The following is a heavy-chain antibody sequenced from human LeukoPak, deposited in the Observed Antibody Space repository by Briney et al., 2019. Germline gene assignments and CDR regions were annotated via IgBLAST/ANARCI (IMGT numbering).Heavy chain of an antibody. J-gene: IGHJ5*02. D-gene: IGHD2-15*01. V-gene: IGHV4-34*01. CDR2: INHSGST. CDR3: ATEPGYCSGGRCYGGWFDP. CDR1: GGSFTGYY. Sequence: SETLSLTCAVSGGSFTGYYWSWIRQPPGMGLEWIGEINHSGSTIYNPSLKSRVTILLDTSKNHFSLKLTSVTAADTAVYFCATEPGYCSGGRCYGGWFDPWGQGALVTVSS.